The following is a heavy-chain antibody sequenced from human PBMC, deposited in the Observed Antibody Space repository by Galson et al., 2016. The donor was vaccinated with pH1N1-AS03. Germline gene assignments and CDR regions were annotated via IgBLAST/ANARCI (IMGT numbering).Heavy chain of an antibody. CDR2: INLSSGGT. Sequence: SCKASGYTFAYYYVHWVRQAPGQGLEWMGWINLSSGGTKFAQKFQGTVSMTTDTSTRTAYMELSRLRSDDTAVYYCARGGGSALDSWGQGTLVTVSS. CDR1: GYTFAYYY. J-gene: IGHJ4*02. D-gene: IGHD3-16*01. CDR3: ARGGGSALDS. V-gene: IGHV1-2*02.